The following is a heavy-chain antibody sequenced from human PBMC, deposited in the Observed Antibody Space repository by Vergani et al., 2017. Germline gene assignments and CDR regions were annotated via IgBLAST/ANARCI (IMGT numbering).Heavy chain of an antibody. D-gene: IGHD6-6*01. J-gene: IGHJ5*02. CDR3: AREFGAARLWFDP. Sequence: QLQLQESGPGLVKPSETLSLTCTVSGGSISSYYWSWIRQPPGKGLEWIGYIYYSGSTNYNPSLKSRVTISVDTSKNQFSLKLSSVTAADTAVYYCAREFGAARLWFDPWGQGTLVTVSS. CDR1: GGSISSYY. V-gene: IGHV4-59*01. CDR2: IYYSGST.